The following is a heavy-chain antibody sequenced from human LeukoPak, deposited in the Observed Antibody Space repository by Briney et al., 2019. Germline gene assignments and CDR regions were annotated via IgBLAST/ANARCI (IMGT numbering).Heavy chain of an antibody. CDR2: ISGSGGST. V-gene: IGHV3-23*01. CDR3: AKAVRITMVRGAAALFDY. CDR1: GFTFSSYA. D-gene: IGHD3-10*01. J-gene: IGHJ4*02. Sequence: GGSLRLSCAASGFTFSSYALSWVRQAPGKGLEWVSAISGSGGSTYYADSVKGRFTISRDNSKNTLYLQMNSLRAEDTAVYYCAKAVRITMVRGAAALFDYWGQGTLVTVSS.